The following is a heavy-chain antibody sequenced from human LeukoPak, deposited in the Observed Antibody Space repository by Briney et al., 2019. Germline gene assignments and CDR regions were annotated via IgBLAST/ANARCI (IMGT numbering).Heavy chain of an antibody. J-gene: IGHJ4*02. Sequence: GGSLRLSCAASGFTFSSYSMNWVRQAPGKGLEWVSSISSSSSYIYYADSVKGRFTMSRDNAKNSVYLQMNSLRAEDTAVYYCARDGDSGSHRGDYWGQGTLVTVSS. CDR3: ARDGDSGSHRGDY. V-gene: IGHV3-21*01. D-gene: IGHD1-26*01. CDR2: ISSSSSYI. CDR1: GFTFSSYS.